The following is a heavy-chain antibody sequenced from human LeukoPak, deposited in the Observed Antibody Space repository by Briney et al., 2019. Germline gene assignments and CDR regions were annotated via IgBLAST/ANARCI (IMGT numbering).Heavy chain of an antibody. CDR1: GYTLPSYG. V-gene: IGHV1-18*01. J-gene: IGHJ5*02. CDR3: ASSRAPPSPFDP. CDR2: ISAYNGNT. Sequence: ASVKDSCKASGYTLPSYGISWVRQAPGQGLEWMGCISAYNGNTNYAQKLQGGVTMTTDTSTSTAYMELRSLRSDDTAVYYCASSRAPPSPFDPWGQGTLVTLSS. D-gene: IGHD6-6*01.